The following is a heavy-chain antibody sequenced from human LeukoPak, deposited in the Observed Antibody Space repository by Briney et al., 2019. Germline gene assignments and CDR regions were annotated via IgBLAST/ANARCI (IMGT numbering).Heavy chain of an antibody. V-gene: IGHV3-21*01. Sequence: GGSLRLSCAASGFTFSTYSMNWVRQAPGKGLEWVSFISSSSSYTFYADSVKGRFTISRDNAKNSLYLQMSSLRAEDTAVYYCAKDAKIAAAGTYFDYWGQGTLVTVSS. CDR1: GFTFSTYS. CDR2: ISSSSSYT. CDR3: AKDAKIAAAGTYFDY. J-gene: IGHJ4*02. D-gene: IGHD6-13*01.